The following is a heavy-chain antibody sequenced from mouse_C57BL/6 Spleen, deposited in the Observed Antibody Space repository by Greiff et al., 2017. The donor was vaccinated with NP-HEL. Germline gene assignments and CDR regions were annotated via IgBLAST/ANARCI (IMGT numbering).Heavy chain of an antibody. CDR3: ARFHYVAWFAY. V-gene: IGHV1-80*01. CDR2: IYPGDGDT. CDR1: GYAFSSYW. D-gene: IGHD1-2*01. Sequence: VQLQQSGAELVKPGASVKISCKASGYAFSSYWMNWVKQRPGEGLEWIGQIYPGDGDTNYNGKFKGKATLTADKSSSTAYMQLSSLTSEDSAVYFCARFHYVAWFAYWGQGTLVTVSA. J-gene: IGHJ3*01.